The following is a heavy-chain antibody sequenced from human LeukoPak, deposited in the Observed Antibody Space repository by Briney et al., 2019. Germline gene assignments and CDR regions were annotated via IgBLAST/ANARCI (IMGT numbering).Heavy chain of an antibody. V-gene: IGHV3-23*01. CDR2: ISGSGGST. CDR3: AKGLSGYDQSPFDY. J-gene: IGHJ4*02. Sequence: GGSLRLSCAASGFTFSSYAMSWVRQAPGEGLEWVSAISGSGGSTYYADSVKGRFTISRDNSKNTLYLQMNSLRAEDTAVYYCAKGLSGYDQSPFDYWGQGTLVTVSS. CDR1: GFTFSSYA. D-gene: IGHD5-12*01.